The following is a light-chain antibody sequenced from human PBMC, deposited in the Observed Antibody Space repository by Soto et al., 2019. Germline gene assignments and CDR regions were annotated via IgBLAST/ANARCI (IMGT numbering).Light chain of an antibody. CDR3: GTWDISLDTVV. CDR1: SSNVGGNY. J-gene: IGLJ2*01. Sequence: QSVLTQPPSVSAASGQKVTISCSGSSSNVGGNYVSWYQVLPQKAPKLLIYDNHKRHSGIPDRFSGSKSGTSATLGITDLQTGDEAEYYCGTWDISLDTVVFGGGTKLTVL. CDR2: DNH. V-gene: IGLV1-51*01.